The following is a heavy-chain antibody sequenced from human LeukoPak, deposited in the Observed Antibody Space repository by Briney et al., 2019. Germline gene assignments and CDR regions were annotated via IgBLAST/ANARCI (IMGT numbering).Heavy chain of an antibody. CDR3: ARDVGSSSDYGMDV. CDR1: GYTFTSYG. D-gene: IGHD6-6*01. Sequence: ASVKVSCKASGYTFTSYGISWVRQAPGQGLEWMGWISAYNGNTNYAQKLQGRVTMTTDTSTGTAYMELRSLRSDDTAVYYCARDVGSSSDYGMDVWGQGTTVTVSS. V-gene: IGHV1-18*01. J-gene: IGHJ6*02. CDR2: ISAYNGNT.